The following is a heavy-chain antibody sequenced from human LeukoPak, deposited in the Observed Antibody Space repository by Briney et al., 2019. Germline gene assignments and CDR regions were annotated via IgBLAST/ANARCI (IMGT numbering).Heavy chain of an antibody. CDR3: ASLGSSGYYIYVNSRNFDY. J-gene: IGHJ4*02. CDR2: ISSSGSTI. V-gene: IGHV3-11*04. Sequence: GGSLRLSCAASGFTFSDYYMSWIRQAPGKGLEWVSYISSSGSTIYYADSVKGRFTISRDNAKNSLYLQMNSLRAEDTAVYYCASLGSSGYYIYVNSRNFDYWGQGTLVTVSS. CDR1: GFTFSDYY. D-gene: IGHD3-22*01.